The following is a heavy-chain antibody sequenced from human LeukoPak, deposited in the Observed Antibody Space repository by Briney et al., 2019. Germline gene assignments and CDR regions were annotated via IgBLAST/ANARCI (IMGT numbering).Heavy chain of an antibody. CDR2: INPNSVGT. CDR1: GYTFTGYY. J-gene: IGHJ4*02. CDR3: ARDPQHDDSSGAFDY. D-gene: IGHD3-22*01. V-gene: IGHV1-2*02. Sequence: ASVKVSCKASGYTFTGYYMHWVRQAPGQGLEGMGGINPNSVGTNYAQKFQGRVTMTRDTAISTAYMELSRLRSDDTAVYYCARDPQHDDSSGAFDYWGQGTLVTVSS.